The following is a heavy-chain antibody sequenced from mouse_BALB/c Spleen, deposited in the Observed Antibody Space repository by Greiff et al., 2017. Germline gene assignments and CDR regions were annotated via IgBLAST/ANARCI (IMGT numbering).Heavy chain of an antibody. CDR1: GFTFSSYG. V-gene: IGHV5-6*02. CDR2: ISSGGSYT. CDR3: ASLGWLLQDWFAY. D-gene: IGHD2-3*01. J-gene: IGHJ3*01. Sequence: VKLVESGGDLVKPGGSLKLSCAASGFTFSSYGMSWVRQTPDKRPEWVATISSGGSYTYYPDSVKGRFTISRDNAKNTLYLQMSSLKSEDTAMYYCASLGWLLQDWFAYWGQGTLVTVSA.